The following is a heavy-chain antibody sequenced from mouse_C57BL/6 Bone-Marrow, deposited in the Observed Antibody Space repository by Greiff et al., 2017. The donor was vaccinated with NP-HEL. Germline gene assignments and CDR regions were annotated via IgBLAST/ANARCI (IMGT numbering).Heavy chain of an antibody. J-gene: IGHJ3*01. CDR2: ISDGGSYT. D-gene: IGHD2-5*01. CDR1: GFTFSSYA. Sequence: EVQLVESGGGLVKPGGSLKLSCAASGFTFSSYAMSWVRPTPEKRLEWVATISDGGSYTYYPDNVKGRFTISRDNAKNNLYLQMSHLKSEDTAMYYCAREGAYYSNYVFAYWGQGTLVTVSA. CDR3: AREGAYYSNYVFAY. V-gene: IGHV5-4*01.